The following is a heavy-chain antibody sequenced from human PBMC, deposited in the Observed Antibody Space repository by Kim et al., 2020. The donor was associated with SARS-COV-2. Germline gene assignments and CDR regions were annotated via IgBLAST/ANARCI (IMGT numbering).Heavy chain of an antibody. Sequence: SETLSLTCIISGGSISSATYYWSWIRQHPGKGLEWMGYIYYSGSTYYNPSLKSRVSISVDTSKNQFSLKLTSVTAADTAVYYCASGPSFLSSLDNWSDP. CDR3: ASGPSFLSSLDNWSDP. CDR2: IYYSGST. CDR1: GGSISSATYY. J-gene: IGHJ5*02. D-gene: IGHD2-15*01. V-gene: IGHV4-31*03.